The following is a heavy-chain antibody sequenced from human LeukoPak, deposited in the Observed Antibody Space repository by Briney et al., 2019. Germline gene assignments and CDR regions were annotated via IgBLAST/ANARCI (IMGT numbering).Heavy chain of an antibody. CDR3: ARDVVRIPPGHFDI. V-gene: IGHV1-18*01. Sequence: ASEKVSCKASGYTFTSYGISWVRQAPGQGLEWMGWISAYNGNTNYAQKLQGRVTMTTDTSTSTAYMELRSLRSDDTAVYYCARDVVRIPPGHFDIWGQGTMVTVSS. D-gene: IGHD2-15*01. CDR1: GYTFTSYG. J-gene: IGHJ3*02. CDR2: ISAYNGNT.